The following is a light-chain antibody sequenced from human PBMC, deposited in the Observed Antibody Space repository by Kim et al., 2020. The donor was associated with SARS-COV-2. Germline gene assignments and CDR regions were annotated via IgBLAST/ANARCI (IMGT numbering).Light chain of an antibody. CDR3: QQYQNYPWT. Sequence: DIQMTQSPSPLSASVGDRVTITCLASQSISVYLAWYQQKPGRAPNLVIYRASNLQHGVPSRFSGSGTGTEFTLTISSLQPDDFATYYCQQYQNYPWTFGQGTKVDIK. CDR2: RAS. J-gene: IGKJ1*01. V-gene: IGKV1-5*03. CDR1: QSISVY.